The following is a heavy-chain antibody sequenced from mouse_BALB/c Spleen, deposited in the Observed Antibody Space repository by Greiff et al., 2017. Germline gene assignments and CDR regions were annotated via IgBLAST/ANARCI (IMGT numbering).Heavy chain of an antibody. J-gene: IGHJ4*01. CDR3: ARSVDRAMDY. V-gene: IGHV5-6-5*01. CDR1: GFTFSSYA. CDR2: ISSGGST. D-gene: IGHD1-1*01. Sequence: EVKLVESGGGLVKPGGSLKLSCAASGFTFSSYAMSWVRQTPEKRLEWVASISSGGSTYYPDSVKGRFTISRDNARNILYLQMSSLRSEDTAMYYCARSVDRAMDYWGQGTSVTVSS.